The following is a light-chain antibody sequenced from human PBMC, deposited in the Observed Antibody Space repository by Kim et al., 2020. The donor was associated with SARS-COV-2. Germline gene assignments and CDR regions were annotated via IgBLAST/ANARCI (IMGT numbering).Light chain of an antibody. CDR2: YDS. V-gene: IGLV3-21*04. Sequence: SYELTQPPSVSVAPGKTARITCGGNNIGSKSVHWYQQKPGQAPVLVIYYDSDRPSGIPERFSGSNSGNTATLTISRVEAGDEADYYCRVWDSSSDLYVFGTGTKVTVL. CDR3: RVWDSSSDLYV. CDR1: NIGSKS. J-gene: IGLJ1*01.